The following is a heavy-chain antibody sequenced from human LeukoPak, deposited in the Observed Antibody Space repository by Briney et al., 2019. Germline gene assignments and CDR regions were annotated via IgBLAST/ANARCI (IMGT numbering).Heavy chain of an antibody. Sequence: GGSLRLSCAAPGFTFSSYAMSWVRQAPGKGLEWVSAISGSGGSTYYADSVEGRFTLSRDNSNNTLSLEMSSLRAEDTAVYYCAREGTYYDSSGYYVSWGQGTLVTVSS. CDR1: GFTFSSYA. CDR3: AREGTYYDSSGYYVS. D-gene: IGHD3-22*01. J-gene: IGHJ5*02. V-gene: IGHV3-23*01. CDR2: ISGSGGST.